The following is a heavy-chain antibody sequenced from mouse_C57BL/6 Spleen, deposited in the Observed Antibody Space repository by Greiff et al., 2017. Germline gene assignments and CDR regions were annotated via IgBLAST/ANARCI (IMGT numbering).Heavy chain of an antibody. Sequence: QVTLKVSGPGILQPSQTLSLTCSFSGFSLSTFGMGVGWIRPPSGKGLEWLTHIWWDDDKYYNPALKSRLTISKDTSKTQVFLTLANVDTADTATYDCARMDSSGSWFAYWGQGTLVTVSA. J-gene: IGHJ3*01. D-gene: IGHD3-2*02. CDR3: ARMDSSGSWFAY. V-gene: IGHV8-8*01. CDR1: GFSLSTFGMG. CDR2: IWWDDDK.